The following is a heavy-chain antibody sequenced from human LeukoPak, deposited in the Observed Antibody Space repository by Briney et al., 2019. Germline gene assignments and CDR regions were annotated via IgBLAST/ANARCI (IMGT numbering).Heavy chain of an antibody. Sequence: SDTLSLICAVYGGSFSGYYWSWIRHPPGKGREWIGEFNQSGSHNYHPSRKSRVTISVDTSKNQYSLKLSSVTAADTAVYYCARGTVGATLLDYWGQGTVVAVSS. V-gene: IGHV4-34*01. CDR1: GGSFSGYY. CDR2: FNQSGSH. D-gene: IGHD1-26*01. CDR3: ARGTVGATLLDY. J-gene: IGHJ4*02.